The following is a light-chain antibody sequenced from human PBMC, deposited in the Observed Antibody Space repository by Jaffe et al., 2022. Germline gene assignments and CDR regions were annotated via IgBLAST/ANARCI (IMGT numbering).Light chain of an antibody. CDR3: QQSFSAPPWT. J-gene: IGKJ1*01. CDR2: HSS. V-gene: IGKV1-39*01. Sequence: DIQLTQSPSSLSASVGDRVTLTCRASQSIGIYLNWYQQKPGTAPKVLIFHSSSLQRGVPSRFSGSGSGTDFTLTISSLQREDFATYYCQQSFSAPPWTFGQGTTVEIK. CDR1: QSIGIY.